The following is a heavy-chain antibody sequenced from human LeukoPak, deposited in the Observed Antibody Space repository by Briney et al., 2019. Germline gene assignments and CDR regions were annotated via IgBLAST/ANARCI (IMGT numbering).Heavy chain of an antibody. Sequence: GGSLRLSCAASGFTLSHYGMNWVRQAPGKGLEWVSYISSSSGAKNYADFVKGRFTISRDNAKNSLYLQMNNLRVEDTAVYYCARGGAARPDYWGQGTLVTVSS. CDR3: ARGGAARPDY. CDR1: GFTLSHYG. D-gene: IGHD6-6*01. CDR2: ISSSSGAK. V-gene: IGHV3-48*01. J-gene: IGHJ4*02.